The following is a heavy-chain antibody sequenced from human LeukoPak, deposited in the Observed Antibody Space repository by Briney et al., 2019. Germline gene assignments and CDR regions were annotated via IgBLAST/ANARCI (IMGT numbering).Heavy chain of an antibody. CDR3: ARAPLHLAMYHYFDY. V-gene: IGHV4-38-2*02. D-gene: IGHD2-2*01. CDR2: IYYSGST. CDR1: GYSISSGYF. Sequence: PSETLSLTCTVSGYSISSGYFWGWIRQPPGKGLEWIETIYYSGSTYYNPSLKSRVTISVDTSKNQFSLKLSSVTAADTAVYYCARAPLHLAMYHYFDYWGQGTLVTVSS. J-gene: IGHJ4*02.